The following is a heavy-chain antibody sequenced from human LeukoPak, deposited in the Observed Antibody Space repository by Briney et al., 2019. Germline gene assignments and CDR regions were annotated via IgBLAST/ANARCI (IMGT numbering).Heavy chain of an antibody. CDR2: IYGNDVK. D-gene: IGHD5-18*01. CDR3: AHRRSGYTYTY. J-gene: IGHJ4*02. V-gene: IGHV2-5*01. Sequence: GSGPTLVKPTQTLTLTCTFSGFSLRTDGVAVGWIRQPPGKALEWLALIYGNDVKRFSPSLKSRLTITKDTSKNQVVLTMTNLDPVDTATYYCAHRRSGYTYTYWGQGTLVTVSS. CDR1: GFSLRTDGVA.